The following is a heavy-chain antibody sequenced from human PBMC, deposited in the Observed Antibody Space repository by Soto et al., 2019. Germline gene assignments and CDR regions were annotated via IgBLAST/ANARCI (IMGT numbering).Heavy chain of an antibody. Sequence: GSLRLSCGASGFTFNIYAMNWVRQAPGKGLEWVSGISGNGGTTHYADSVKGRFSISRDNSKNTVYLQMNSLRAEDTAVYYCAKDPRSSRYFDFWGHGTLVTVSS. CDR2: ISGNGGTT. V-gene: IGHV3-23*01. J-gene: IGHJ4*01. CDR1: GFTFNIYA. CDR3: AKDPRSSRYFDF.